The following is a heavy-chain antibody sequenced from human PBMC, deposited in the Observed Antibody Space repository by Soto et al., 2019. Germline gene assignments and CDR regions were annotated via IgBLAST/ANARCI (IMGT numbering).Heavy chain of an antibody. CDR1: GFSLSRYM. CDR3: ARDAPLPQGKWLELDL. V-gene: IGHV3-48*03. J-gene: IGHJ5*02. CDR2: ISNTRSSI. D-gene: IGHD5-12*01. Sequence: EVQLVESGGGLVQPGGSLRLSCAASGFSLSRYMMNWVRQAPGQGLEWIAYISNTRSSIDYADSVKGRFTISRDNARNTLYLQLRGLRAEDTALYYCARDAPLPQGKWLELDLWGQGTGVTVSS.